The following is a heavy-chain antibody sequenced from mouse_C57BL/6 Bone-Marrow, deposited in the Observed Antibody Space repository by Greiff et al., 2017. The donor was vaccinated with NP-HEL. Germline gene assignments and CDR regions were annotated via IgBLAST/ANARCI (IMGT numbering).Heavy chain of an antibody. Sequence: QVHVKQSGAELVKPGASVKISCKASGYAFSSYWMNWVKQRPGKGLEWTGQIYPGDGDTNYNGKFKGKATLTADKSSSTAYMQLSSLTSADSAVYFCAIDYGNPYWYFDVWGSGTTVTVSS. V-gene: IGHV1-80*01. CDR2: IYPGDGDT. CDR3: AIDYGNPYWYFDV. J-gene: IGHJ1*01. D-gene: IGHD1-1*01. CDR1: GYAFSSYW.